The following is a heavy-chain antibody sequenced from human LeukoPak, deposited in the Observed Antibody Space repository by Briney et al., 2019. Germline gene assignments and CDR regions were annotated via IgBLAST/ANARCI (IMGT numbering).Heavy chain of an antibody. V-gene: IGHV4-59*08. CDR1: CGSFSSYY. CDR3: ARTTVTTSEPDY. CDR2: LHYSGST. J-gene: IGHJ4*02. D-gene: IGHD4-17*01. Sequence: PSETLSLTYTVSCGSFSSYYWSWIRQPPGKGLEWIGYLHYSGSTKYNPSLKSRVTISVDTSNNNFSLKLSSVTAADTAVYYCARTTVTTSEPDYWGQGILVTVTS.